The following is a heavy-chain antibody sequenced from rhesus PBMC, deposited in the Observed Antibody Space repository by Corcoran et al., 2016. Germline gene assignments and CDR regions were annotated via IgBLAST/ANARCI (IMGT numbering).Heavy chain of an antibody. CDR2: IGGSSGST. Sequence: QVQLQESGPGLVKPSETLSLTCAVSGYSISSGYGWSWIRQPPGKGLVWIGYIGGSSGSTNYNPSRKSRVTISKDTSKNQFSLKLSSVTAADTAVYYCVMYSWNNVVYFEFWGQGALVTVSS. J-gene: IGHJ1*01. D-gene: IGHD1-20*01. CDR3: VMYSWNNVVYFEF. V-gene: IGHV4-127*01. CDR1: GYSISSGYG.